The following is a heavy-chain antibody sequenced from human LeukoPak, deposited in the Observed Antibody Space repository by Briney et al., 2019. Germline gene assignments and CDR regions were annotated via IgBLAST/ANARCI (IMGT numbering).Heavy chain of an antibody. J-gene: IGHJ4*02. Sequence: SETLSLTCAVYGGSFSGYYWSWIRQPPGKGLEWIGEIKHSGSTNYNPSLKSRVTISVDTSKNQFSLKLSSVTAADTAVYYRARHPQDGVVVAATHLDYWGQGTLVTVSS. V-gene: IGHV4-34*01. CDR1: GGSFSGYY. CDR3: ARHPQDGVVVAATHLDY. CDR2: IKHSGST. D-gene: IGHD2-15*01.